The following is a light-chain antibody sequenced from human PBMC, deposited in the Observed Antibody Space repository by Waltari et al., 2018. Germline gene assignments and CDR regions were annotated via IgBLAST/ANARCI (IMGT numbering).Light chain of an antibody. CDR3: MQALQTPYT. J-gene: IGKJ2*01. Sequence: DIVMTQSPLSLPVTPGEPASISCRSSQSLLYVNGYNYLDWYLQKPGQSPQLLMYVGSNRSSGVPDRFSGSGSGTDFTLKISNVEAEDVGVYYCMQALQTPYTFGQGTKLEIK. CDR2: VGS. V-gene: IGKV2-28*01. CDR1: QSLLYVNGYNY.